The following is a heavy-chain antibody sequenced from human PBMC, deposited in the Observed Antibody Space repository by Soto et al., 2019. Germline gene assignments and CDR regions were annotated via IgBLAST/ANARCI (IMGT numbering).Heavy chain of an antibody. CDR3: ARDGGSYYFDY. D-gene: IGHD1-26*01. Sequence: EVQLVESGGGLVKPGGSLRLSCAASGFTFSSYSMNWVRQAPGKGLEWVSPISTISYEDSVKGRFTISRANAKNSLFLQMNSLRAEDTAVYYCARDGGSYYFDYWGQGTLVTVSS. V-gene: IGHV3-21*01. J-gene: IGHJ4*02. CDR2: ISTI. CDR1: GFTFSSYS.